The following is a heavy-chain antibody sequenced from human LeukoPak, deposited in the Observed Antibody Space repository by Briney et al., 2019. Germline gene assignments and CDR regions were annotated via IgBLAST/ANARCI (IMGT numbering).Heavy chain of an antibody. CDR2: IYSGGST. CDR1: GLTVSSNY. Sequence: GGSLRLSCAASGLTVSSNYMSWVRQAPGKGLEWVSVIYSGGSTYYADSVKGRFTISRDNSKNTLYLQMNSLRAEDTAVYYCARGRSGSYYDYWGQGTLVTVSS. CDR3: ARGRSGSYYDY. D-gene: IGHD1-26*01. J-gene: IGHJ4*02. V-gene: IGHV3-53*01.